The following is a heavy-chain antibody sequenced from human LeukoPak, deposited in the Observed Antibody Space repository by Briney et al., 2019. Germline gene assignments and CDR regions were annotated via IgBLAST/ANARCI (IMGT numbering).Heavy chain of an antibody. CDR1: DDSISDYY. Sequence: SETLSLTCTVSDDSISDYYRGWIRQPPGEGLEWIGYIYYSGSTNYNPSLKSRVTISVDTSKNQFSLKLSSVTAADTAVYYCARRGSYLNPWGQGTLVTVSS. V-gene: IGHV4-59*01. CDR2: IYYSGST. J-gene: IGHJ5*02. CDR3: ARRGSYLNP. D-gene: IGHD5-18*01.